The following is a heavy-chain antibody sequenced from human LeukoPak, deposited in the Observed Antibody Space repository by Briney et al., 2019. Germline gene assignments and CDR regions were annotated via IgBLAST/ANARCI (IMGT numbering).Heavy chain of an antibody. CDR2: INHSGST. CDR3: AMKASMVRALVDY. V-gene: IGHV4-34*01. D-gene: IGHD3-10*01. J-gene: IGHJ4*02. CDR1: GGSFSGYY. Sequence: SETLSLTCAAYGGSFSGYYWSWIRQPPGKGLEWIGEINHSGSTNYNPSLKSRVTISVDTSKNQFSLKLSSVTAADTAVYYCAMKASMVRALVDYWGQGTLVTVSS.